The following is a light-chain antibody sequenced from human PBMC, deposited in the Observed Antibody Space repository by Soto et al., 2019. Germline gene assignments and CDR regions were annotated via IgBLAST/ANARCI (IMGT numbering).Light chain of an antibody. CDR1: QTFRNN. Sequence: EIVMTQSPATLSVSPGERATLSCRASQTFRNNLAWYQQKPGQAPRLLFYGASTRAADIPARFSGSGSGTEFPLTISSLQSEDFAVYYCQQYDVWPLTFGGGTKVEI. CDR2: GAS. V-gene: IGKV3-15*01. J-gene: IGKJ4*01. CDR3: QQYDVWPLT.